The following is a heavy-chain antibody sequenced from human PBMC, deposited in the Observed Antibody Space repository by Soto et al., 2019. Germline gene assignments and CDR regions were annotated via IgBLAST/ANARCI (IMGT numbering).Heavy chain of an antibody. CDR3: AKNADFFHYHMDV. CDR2: MNPSSGNT. Sequence: QVLLMQSGAEVRKPGASVTVSCEASGVTFGNYEINWVRQAPGQGLEWMGWMNPSSGNTGYAQKSQGRVILTRITSTNTAYMELRSLTSEDTAVYYCAKNADFFHYHMDVWGEGTTVTVSS. V-gene: IGHV1-8*01. CDR1: GVTFGNYE. J-gene: IGHJ6*03.